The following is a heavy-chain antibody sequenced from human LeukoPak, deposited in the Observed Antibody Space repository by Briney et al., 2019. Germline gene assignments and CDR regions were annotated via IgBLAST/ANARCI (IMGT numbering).Heavy chain of an antibody. CDR3: VRGTYYYDSSGWRAAFDI. V-gene: IGHV3-48*01. J-gene: IGHJ3*02. CDR1: GFTFSSYS. CDR2: ISSSSTI. D-gene: IGHD3-22*01. Sequence: GGSLRLSCAASGFTFSSYSMNWVRQAPGKGLEWVSYISSSSTIYYADSVKGRFTISRDNAKNSLYLQMNSLRAEDTAVYYCVRGTYYYDSSGWRAAFDIWGQGTMVTVSS.